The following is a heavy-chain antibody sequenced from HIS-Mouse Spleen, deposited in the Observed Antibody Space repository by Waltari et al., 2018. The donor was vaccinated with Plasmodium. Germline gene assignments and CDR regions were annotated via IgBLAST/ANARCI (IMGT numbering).Heavy chain of an antibody. J-gene: IGHJ4*02. V-gene: IGHV4-59*01. Sequence: QVQLQESGPGLVKPSETLSLTCTVSGGSISSYYWSWIRQPPGKGLGWIGYIYYSGSTNYNPSLKSRVTISVDTSKNQFSLKLSSVTAADTAVYYCARERLNYFDYWGQGTLVTVSS. CDR2: IYYSGST. CDR1: GGSISSYY. CDR3: ARERLNYFDY. D-gene: IGHD2-8*01.